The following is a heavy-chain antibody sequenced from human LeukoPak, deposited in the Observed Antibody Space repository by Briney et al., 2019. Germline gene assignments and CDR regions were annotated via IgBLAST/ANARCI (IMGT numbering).Heavy chain of an antibody. CDR1: GFTFSSYE. CDR3: ARVEWELSYYFDY. J-gene: IGHJ4*02. V-gene: IGHV3-48*03. Sequence: GGSLRLSCAASGFTFSSYEMNWVRQAPGKGLEWVSYISSSGSTIYYADPVKGRFTISRDNAKNSLYLQMNSLRAEDTAVYYCARVEWELSYYFDYWGQGTLVTVSS. D-gene: IGHD1-26*01. CDR2: ISSSGSTI.